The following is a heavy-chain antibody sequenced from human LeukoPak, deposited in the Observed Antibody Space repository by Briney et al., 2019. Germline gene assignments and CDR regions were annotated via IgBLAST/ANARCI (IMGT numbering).Heavy chain of an antibody. V-gene: IGHV3-23*01. CDR1: GFSFNNYV. CDR3: ARDNYSSGWYVGFDY. CDR2: ISGDGART. D-gene: IGHD6-19*01. J-gene: IGHJ4*02. Sequence: GGSLRLSCAASGFSFNNYVMSWVRQAPGKGLEWVSAISGDGARTYYADSVKGRFTISRDNAKNSLYLQMNSLRDEDTAVYYCARDNYSSGWYVGFDYWGQGTLVTVSS.